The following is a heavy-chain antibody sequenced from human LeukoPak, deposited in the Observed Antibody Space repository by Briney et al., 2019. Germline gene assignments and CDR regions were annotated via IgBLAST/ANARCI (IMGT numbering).Heavy chain of an antibody. V-gene: IGHV1-2*02. CDR2: MNPNRGDT. CDR1: GYSFTGYY. CDR3: GMRRIDCSDTGCYVDY. Sequence: ASVKVSCKASGYSFTGYYIHWMRQAPGQGLEWMGWMNPNRGDTSYAQKFQGRVTMTRDTPINTAYMELSGLTSDDTAVYYCGMRRIDCSDTGCYVDYWGQGTWSPSPQ. J-gene: IGHJ4*02. D-gene: IGHD2-15*01.